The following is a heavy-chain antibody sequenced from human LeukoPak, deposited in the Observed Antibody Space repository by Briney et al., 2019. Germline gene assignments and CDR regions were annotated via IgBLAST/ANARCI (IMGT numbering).Heavy chain of an antibody. V-gene: IGHV3-23*01. CDR2: ISGSGGST. CDR1: GFTFSSYA. Sequence: AGGSLRLSCAASGFTFSSYAMSWVRQAPGKGLEWVSAISGSGGSTYYADSVKGRFTISRDNSKNTLYLQMNSLRAEDTAVYYCAKYYDFWSGYYRAGFDYWGQGTLVTVSS. D-gene: IGHD3-3*01. J-gene: IGHJ4*02. CDR3: AKYYDFWSGYYRAGFDY.